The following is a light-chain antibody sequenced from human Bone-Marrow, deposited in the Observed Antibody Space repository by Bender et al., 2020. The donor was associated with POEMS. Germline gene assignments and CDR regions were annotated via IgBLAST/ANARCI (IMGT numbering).Light chain of an antibody. CDR2: EGS. CDR1: SSNIGAHA. V-gene: IGLV2-23*01. Sequence: QSVLTQPPSASGTPGQRVTISCSGGSSNIGAHAVNWYQHLPGTAPKLMIYEGSKRPSGVSNRFSGSKFGNTASLTISGLQAEDEADYYCCSYAGTWVFGGGTKLTVL. J-gene: IGLJ3*02. CDR3: CSYAGTWV.